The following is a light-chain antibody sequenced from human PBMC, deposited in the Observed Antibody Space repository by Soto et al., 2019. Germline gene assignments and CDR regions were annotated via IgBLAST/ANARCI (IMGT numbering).Light chain of an antibody. Sequence: EIVFTQAPGTLSLSPRERATLSWRASQSVSSNYLAWYQQKPGQAPRLLIYDASNRATGIPARFSGSGSGTDFTLTISSLEPEDFAVYYCQQRNNWSITFGQGTRLEIK. V-gene: IGKV3D-20*02. J-gene: IGKJ5*01. CDR3: QQRNNWSIT. CDR2: DAS. CDR1: QSVSSNY.